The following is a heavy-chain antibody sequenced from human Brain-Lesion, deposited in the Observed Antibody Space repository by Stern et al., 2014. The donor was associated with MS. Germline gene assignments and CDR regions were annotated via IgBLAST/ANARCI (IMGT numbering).Heavy chain of an antibody. D-gene: IGHD2-2*01. J-gene: IGHJ4*02. CDR2: INPNSGGT. CDR1: GNSFTHFY. V-gene: IGHV1-2*04. Sequence: QVQLVQSGAEVKKPVASVRVSCEASGNSFTHFYIHWVRQAPGQGLEWMGWINPNSGGTKFAQKFQGWVTITRDKSMTTAYMEVTSLTSDDTAVYYCARGGRYYADYWGQGTLVTVSS. CDR3: ARGGRYYADY.